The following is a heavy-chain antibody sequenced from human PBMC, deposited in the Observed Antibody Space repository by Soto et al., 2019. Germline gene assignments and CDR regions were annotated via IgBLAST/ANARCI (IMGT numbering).Heavy chain of an antibody. V-gene: IGHV4-34*01. CDR3: ERGQIPFYGSRSHPRSTQP. Sequence: PSKTLSLTCAVYGGSFSGDYWSWIRQPPGKGLEWIGEINHSGSTNYNPSLKSRVTISVDTSKNQFSLKLSSVTAADTAVYYCERGQIPFYGSRSHPRSTQPSCPGTRVTLFS. CDR1: GGSFSGDY. D-gene: IGHD3-10*01. J-gene: IGHJ5*02. CDR2: INHSGST.